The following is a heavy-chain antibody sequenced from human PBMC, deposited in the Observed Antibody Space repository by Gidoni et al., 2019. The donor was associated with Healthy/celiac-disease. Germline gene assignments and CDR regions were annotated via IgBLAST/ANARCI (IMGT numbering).Heavy chain of an antibody. Sequence: QVQLQESGPGLVKPSETLSLTCTVSGGSISSYYWSWIRQPPVKGLEWIGYSSYSVSPTSNPPLKSRVTISVDTSTNQFPLKLRSVTAAATAVYYFARLTSAAVFGYPLYYYYGMDVWGQGTTVTVSS. J-gene: IGHJ6*02. V-gene: IGHV4-59*08. D-gene: IGHD6-13*01. CDR2: SSYSVSP. CDR1: GGSISSYY. CDR3: ARLTSAAVFGYPLYYYYGMDV.